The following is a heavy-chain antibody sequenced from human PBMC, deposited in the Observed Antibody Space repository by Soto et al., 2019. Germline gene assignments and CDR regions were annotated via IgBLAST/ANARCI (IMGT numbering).Heavy chain of an antibody. Sequence: GESLKISCKGSGYSFTSYWISWVRQMPGKGLEWMGRIDPSDSYTNYSPSFQGHVTISADKSISTAYLQWSSLKASDTAMYYCASRYYDILTGAYGMDVWGQGTTVTVSS. CDR2: IDPSDSYT. J-gene: IGHJ6*02. V-gene: IGHV5-10-1*01. CDR3: ASRYYDILTGAYGMDV. D-gene: IGHD3-9*01. CDR1: GYSFTSYW.